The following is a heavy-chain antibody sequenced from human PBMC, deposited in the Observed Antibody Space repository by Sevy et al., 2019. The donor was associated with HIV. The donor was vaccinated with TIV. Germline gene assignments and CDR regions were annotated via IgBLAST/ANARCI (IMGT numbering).Heavy chain of an antibody. CDR1: GFTFSSAW. CDR3: ITDPGYRGYDEEVINYYYYGMDV. D-gene: IGHD5-12*01. CDR2: IKSKTDGGTI. Sequence: GGSLRLSCAASGFTFSSAWMSWVRLAPGKGLEWVGRIKSKTDGGTIDYAAPVKGRFTISREVSKNKLYLQMNSLKTDDTAVDYCITDPGYRGYDEEVINYYYYGMDVWGQGTTVTVSS. V-gene: IGHV3-15*01. J-gene: IGHJ6*02.